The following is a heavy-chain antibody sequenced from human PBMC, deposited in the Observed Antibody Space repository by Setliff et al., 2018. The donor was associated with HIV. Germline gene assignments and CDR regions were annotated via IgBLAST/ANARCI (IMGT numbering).Heavy chain of an antibody. D-gene: IGHD4-17*01. CDR1: DSGTYY. V-gene: IGHV4-4*07. CDR2: VSSRGDT. CDR3: ARAAAGNTGPFDL. J-gene: IGHJ4*02. Sequence: SETLSLTCTVSDSGTYYWSWIRQPAGKGLEWIGRVSSRGDTNYKPSLKSRVTMSVDTSKNQFSLKLTSVTASDKAVYYCARAAAGNTGPFDLWGQGSPVTVSS.